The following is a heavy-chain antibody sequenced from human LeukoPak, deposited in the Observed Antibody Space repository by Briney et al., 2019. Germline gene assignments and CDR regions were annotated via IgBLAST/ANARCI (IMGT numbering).Heavy chain of an antibody. CDR3: AKGEGGSSSWYDFYDYGMDV. J-gene: IGHJ6*04. CDR2: MSIDGAKT. CDR1: GFTFNNFA. Sequence: PGTSPRLSCAASGFTFNNFAMHWVRQAPGKGLEWVAVMSIDGAKTYSADSVKGRFTISRDNSKKTLYLKMNTVRAEDTAVYYCAKGEGGSSSWYDFYDYGMDVWGKGTTVTVSS. V-gene: IGHV3-30*18. D-gene: IGHD2-2*01.